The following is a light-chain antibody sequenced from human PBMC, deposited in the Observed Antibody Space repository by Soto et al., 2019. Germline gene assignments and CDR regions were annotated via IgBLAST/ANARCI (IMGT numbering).Light chain of an antibody. V-gene: IGKV3-15*01. CDR3: QQYNGSPPWT. CDR2: DAS. J-gene: IGKJ1*01. CDR1: QSVTNK. Sequence: EIVMTQSPATLSLSPGDRATLSCRASQSVTNKLAWYQQKPGQAPRLLIDDASTRATGVPARFSGSGSVTEFTTTISNMQSKDFAVYYCQQYNGSPPWTFGQGTKVDIK.